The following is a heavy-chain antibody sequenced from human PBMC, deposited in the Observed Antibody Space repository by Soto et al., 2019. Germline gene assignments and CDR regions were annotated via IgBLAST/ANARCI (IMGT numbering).Heavy chain of an antibody. CDR2: IIPIFGTA. J-gene: IGHJ5*02. CDR1: GGTFSSYA. V-gene: IGHV1-69*13. Sequence: AAVKVSCKASGGTFSSYAISWVRQAPGQGLEWMGGIIPIFGTANYAQKFQGRVTITADESTSTAYMELSSLRSEDTAVYYCARAYCGGDCYPNWFDPWGQGTLVTVSS. D-gene: IGHD2-21*02. CDR3: ARAYCGGDCYPNWFDP.